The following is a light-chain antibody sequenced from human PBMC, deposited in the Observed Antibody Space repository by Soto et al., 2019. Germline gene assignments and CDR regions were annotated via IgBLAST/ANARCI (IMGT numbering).Light chain of an antibody. J-gene: IGLJ1*01. CDR3: TSYTSTSTLFV. V-gene: IGLV2-14*01. CDR1: SSDVGGYNY. CDR2: EVS. Sequence: QSALTQPASVSGSPGQSITISCTGTSSDVGGYNYVSWYQQHPGKAPKVMIYEVSNRPSGVSNRFSGSKSGNTASLTISGVQAEDEADYYCTSYTSTSTLFVFGTGTKLTVL.